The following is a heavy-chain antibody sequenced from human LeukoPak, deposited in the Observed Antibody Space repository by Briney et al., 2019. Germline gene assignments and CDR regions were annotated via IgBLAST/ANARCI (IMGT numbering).Heavy chain of an antibody. CDR1: GGSISSFY. J-gene: IGHJ4*02. CDR3: ARHFYCESFDY. Sequence: SETLSLTCAVSGGSISSFYWSWIRQPPGKGLEWIGYIYYSGSTNYNPSLKSRVTISVDTSKNQFSLKLSSVTAADTAVYYCARHFYCESFDYWGQGTLVTVSS. CDR2: IYYSGST. V-gene: IGHV4-59*08. D-gene: IGHD3-22*01.